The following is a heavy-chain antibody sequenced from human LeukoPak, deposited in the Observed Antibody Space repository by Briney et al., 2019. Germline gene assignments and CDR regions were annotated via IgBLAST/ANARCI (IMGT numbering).Heavy chain of an antibody. CDR3: ASNIIAAAGDKQLKRWFDP. J-gene: IGHJ5*02. CDR2: MYYSGST. D-gene: IGHD6-13*01. CDR1: GGSISSSPYY. V-gene: IGHV4-39*01. Sequence: SETLSLTCTVSGGSISSSPYYWGWIRQPPGKGLEWIGSMYYSGSTYYNPSLESRVTISVDTSKNQFSLKLTSVTAADTALYYWASNIIAAAGDKQLKRWFDPWGQGTLVTVSS.